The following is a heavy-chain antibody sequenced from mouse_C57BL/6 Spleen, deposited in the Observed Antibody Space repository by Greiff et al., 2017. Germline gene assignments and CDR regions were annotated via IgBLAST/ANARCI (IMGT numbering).Heavy chain of an antibody. CDR3: ARHDYYGSSYGYFDV. V-gene: IGHV5-9*01. D-gene: IGHD1-1*01. CDR2: ISGGGGNT. Sequence: EVQLVESGGGLVKPGGSLKLSCAASGFTFSSYTMSWVRQTPEKRLEWVATISGGGGNTYYPDSVKGRFTISRDNAKNTLYLQMSSLRSEDTALYYCARHDYYGSSYGYFDVWGTGTTVTVSS. J-gene: IGHJ1*03. CDR1: GFTFSSYT.